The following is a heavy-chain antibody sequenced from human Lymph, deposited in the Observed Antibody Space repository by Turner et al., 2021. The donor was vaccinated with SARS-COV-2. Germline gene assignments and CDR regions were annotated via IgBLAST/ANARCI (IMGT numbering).Heavy chain of an antibody. CDR2: ISGSCGTT. D-gene: IGHD6-19*01. Sequence: EVQLLESGGGLVQPGGSLRLSCEASGFTFSSYAMSWVRQAPGKGLGWVSGISGSCGTTHYADSVKGRFTISRDNSKNTLYLQMNSLRAEDTAVYYCAKDRFTLSSGWEDYWGQGTLVTVSS. J-gene: IGHJ4*02. V-gene: IGHV3-23*01. CDR3: AKDRFTLSSGWEDY. CDR1: GFTFSSYA.